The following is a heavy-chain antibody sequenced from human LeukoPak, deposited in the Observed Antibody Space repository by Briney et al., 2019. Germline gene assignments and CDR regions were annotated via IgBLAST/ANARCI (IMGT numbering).Heavy chain of an antibody. V-gene: IGHV3-53*01. CDR3: ARVVTAIPHFDY. Sequence: GGSLRLSCAASGFTVSGNYMSWVRQAPGKGLEWVSVIYSGGSTYYADSVKGRFTISRDNSKNTLYLQMNSLRAGDTAVYYCARVVTAIPHFDYWGQGTLVTVSS. CDR1: GFTVSGNY. J-gene: IGHJ4*02. CDR2: IYSGGST. D-gene: IGHD2-21*02.